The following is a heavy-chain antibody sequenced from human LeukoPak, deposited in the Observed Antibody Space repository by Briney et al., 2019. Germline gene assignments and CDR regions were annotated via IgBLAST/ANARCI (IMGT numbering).Heavy chain of an antibody. CDR1: GFTFSSYG. D-gene: IGHD1-14*01. V-gene: IGHV3-30*02. CDR2: IRYDGSNK. Sequence: GGSLRLSCAASGFTFSSYGMHWVRQAPGKGLEWVAFIRYDGSNKYYADSVKGRFTISRDNAKNSLYLQMNSLRAEDTAVYYCARTDGFDPWGQGTLVTVSS. CDR3: ARTDGFDP. J-gene: IGHJ5*02.